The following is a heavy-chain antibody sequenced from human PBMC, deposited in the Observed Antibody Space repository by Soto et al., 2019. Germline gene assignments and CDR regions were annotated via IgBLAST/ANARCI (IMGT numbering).Heavy chain of an antibody. D-gene: IGHD4-4*01. CDR3: ARGGIVAVPAALSSYDDYTNDRFDS. CDR1: GGSFSDFA. Sequence: QVQLAQSGAEVRKPGSSVKVSCRASGGSFSDFAFSWVRQAPGQGLEWMGGTIPMFAATKYAQRFQGRITIHAHASTRTVYLALSSLTSADSAVYYCARGGIVAVPAALSSYDDYTNDRFDSWGQGTLVSVSS. J-gene: IGHJ4*02. V-gene: IGHV1-69*01. CDR2: TIPMFAAT.